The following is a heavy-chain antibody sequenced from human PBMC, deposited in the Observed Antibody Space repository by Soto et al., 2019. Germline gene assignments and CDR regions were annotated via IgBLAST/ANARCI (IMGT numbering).Heavy chain of an antibody. CDR1: GFTFSSYS. J-gene: IGHJ4*02. V-gene: IGHV3-48*02. CDR3: ARVPRGGRYNWNDQENY. D-gene: IGHD1-1*01. CDR2: ISSSSSTI. Sequence: GGSLRLSCAASGFTFSSYSMNWVRQAPGKGLEWVSYISSSSSTIYYADSVKVRFTISRDNAKNSLYLQMNSLRDEDTAVYYCARVPRGGRYNWNDQENYWGQGTLVTVSS.